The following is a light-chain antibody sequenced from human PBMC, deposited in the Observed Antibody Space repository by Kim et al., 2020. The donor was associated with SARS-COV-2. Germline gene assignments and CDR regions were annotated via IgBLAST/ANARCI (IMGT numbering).Light chain of an antibody. V-gene: IGKV3-20*01. CDR3: QQYGDFRT. CDR1: QSVTSDY. CDR2: GAS. Sequence: VSPGERATLSCRASQSVTSDYVAWYQQEPGRAPRVLIYGASARATGIPDRFSGSGSGTDFTLTIARVEPEDFAVYYCQQYGDFRTFGQGTKVDIK. J-gene: IGKJ1*01.